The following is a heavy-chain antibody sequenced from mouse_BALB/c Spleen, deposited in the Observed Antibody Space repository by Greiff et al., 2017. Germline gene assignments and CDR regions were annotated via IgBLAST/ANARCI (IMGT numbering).Heavy chain of an antibody. CDR3: AREVLYYDYDNAMDY. V-gene: IGHV3-6*02. CDR1: GYSITSGYY. D-gene: IGHD2-4*01. J-gene: IGHJ4*01. Sequence: EVQLQESGPGLVKPSQSLSLTCSVTGYSITSGYYWNWIRQFPGNKLEWMGYISYDGSNNYNPSLKNRISITRDTSKNQFFLKLNSVTTEDTATYYCAREVLYYDYDNAMDYWGQGTSVTVSS. CDR2: ISYDGSN.